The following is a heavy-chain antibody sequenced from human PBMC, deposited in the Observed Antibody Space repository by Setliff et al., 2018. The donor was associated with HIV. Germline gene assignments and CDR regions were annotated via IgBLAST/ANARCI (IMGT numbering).Heavy chain of an antibody. D-gene: IGHD6-19*01. Sequence: GGSLRLSCAASGFSFEDYSMHWVRQAPGESLEWVSFINWDGSRTLYADSVKGRFTISRDNINNSLYLQMNSLRTEDTALYYCAKDFLRGWYYFDMWGQGTLVTVSS. CDR3: AKDFLRGWYYFDM. V-gene: IGHV3-43*01. J-gene: IGHJ4*02. CDR1: GFSFEDYS. CDR2: INWDGSRT.